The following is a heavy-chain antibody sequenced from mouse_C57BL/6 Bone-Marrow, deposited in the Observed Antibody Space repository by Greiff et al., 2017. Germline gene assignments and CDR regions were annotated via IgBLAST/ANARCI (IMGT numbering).Heavy chain of an antibody. CDR1: GFTFSDFY. V-gene: IGHV7-1*01. CDR2: SRNKANDYTT. J-gene: IGHJ4*01. CDR3: ARDAWSYAMDY. Sequence: EVQLVESGGGLVQSGRSLRLSCATSGFTFSDFYMEWVRQAPGKGLEWIAASRNKANDYTTEYSASVKGRFIVSRDTSQSILYLQMNALRAEDTAIYYCARDAWSYAMDYWGQGTSVTVSS.